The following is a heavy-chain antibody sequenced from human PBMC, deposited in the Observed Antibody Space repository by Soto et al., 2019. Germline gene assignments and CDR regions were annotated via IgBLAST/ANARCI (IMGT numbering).Heavy chain of an antibody. Sequence: QAQVVQSGAEVTKPGSSVKLSCKASEGTFNSYAIAWARQAPGQGLEWMGGIIPYYNTLNYAQKFQDRVTITADDSTNTVYMELSSLRSDDTAVYFCASGASRWYPYFFDSWAQGTLVTVSS. CDR3: ASGASRWYPYFFDS. CDR1: EGTFNSYA. V-gene: IGHV1-69*01. J-gene: IGHJ4*02. D-gene: IGHD6-13*01. CDR2: IIPYYNTL.